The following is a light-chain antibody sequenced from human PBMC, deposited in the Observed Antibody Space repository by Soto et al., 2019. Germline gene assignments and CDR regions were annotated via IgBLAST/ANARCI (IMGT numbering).Light chain of an antibody. V-gene: IGKV3-11*01. CDR3: QQCGGSPLFS. J-gene: IGKJ3*01. CDR1: QSVSGC. CDR2: DAS. Sequence: EIVLTQSPATLSLSPGERATLSCRASQSVSGCLAWYQQKPGQAPRLLIFDASNRATGIPARFSGSGSGTDFTLTISSLEPEDSAVYYCQQCGGSPLFSFGPGTRVDI.